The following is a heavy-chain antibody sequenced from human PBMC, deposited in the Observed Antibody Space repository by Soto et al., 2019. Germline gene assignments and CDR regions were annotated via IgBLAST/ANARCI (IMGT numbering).Heavy chain of an antibody. CDR1: GFTFSDYY. D-gene: IGHD2-2*01. Sequence: QVQLVESGGGLVKPGGSLRLSCAASGFTFSDYYMSWIRQAPGKGLEWVSYISSSGSTIYYADSVKGRFTISRDNAKNSLYLQMNSLRAEDTAVYYCARAPGYCSSTSCYDSYWYFDLWGRGTLVTVSS. CDR2: ISSSGSTI. CDR3: ARAPGYCSSTSCYDSYWYFDL. J-gene: IGHJ2*01. V-gene: IGHV3-11*01.